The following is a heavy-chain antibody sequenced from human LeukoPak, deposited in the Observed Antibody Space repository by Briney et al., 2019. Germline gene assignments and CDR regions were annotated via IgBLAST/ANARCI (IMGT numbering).Heavy chain of an antibody. CDR1: GGTFSSYA. Sequence: ASVKVSCKASGGTFSSYAISWLRQAPGQGLEWMGGIIPIFGTANYAQKFQGRVTITADESTSTAYMELSSLRSEDTAVYYCARAGSGSYKGDYYFDYWGQGTLVTVSS. CDR3: ARAGSGSYKGDYYFDY. CDR2: IIPIFGTA. J-gene: IGHJ4*02. D-gene: IGHD1-26*01. V-gene: IGHV1-69*01.